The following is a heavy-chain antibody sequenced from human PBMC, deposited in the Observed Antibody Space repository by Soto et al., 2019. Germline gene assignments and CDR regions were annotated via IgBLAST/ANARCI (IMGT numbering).Heavy chain of an antibody. CDR1: GYTFTNYG. CDR3: ARDTTYSSGWPFNY. Sequence: ASVKVSCKSSGYTFTNYGISCVRQAPGQGLEWMGWISGYNVNTNYALKLQGRVTMTTDTSTNTAYMELRSLRSDDTAVYYCARDTTYSSGWPFNYWGQGTLVTVSS. D-gene: IGHD6-19*01. J-gene: IGHJ4*02. CDR2: ISGYNVNT. V-gene: IGHV1-18*01.